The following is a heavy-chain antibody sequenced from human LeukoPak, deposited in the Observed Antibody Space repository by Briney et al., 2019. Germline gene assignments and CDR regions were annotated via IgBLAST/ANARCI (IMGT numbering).Heavy chain of an antibody. D-gene: IGHD3-3*01. V-gene: IGHV3-49*04. CDR3: TRVFYDFWSGYYMHDY. CDR2: IRSKAYGGTT. J-gene: IGHJ4*02. Sequence: GGSLRLSCTASGFTFGDYAMSWVRQAPGKGLEWVGFIRSKAYGGTTEYAASVKGRFTISRDDSKSIAYLQTNSLKTEDTAVYYCTRVFYDFWSGYYMHDYWGQGTLVTVSS. CDR1: GFTFGDYA.